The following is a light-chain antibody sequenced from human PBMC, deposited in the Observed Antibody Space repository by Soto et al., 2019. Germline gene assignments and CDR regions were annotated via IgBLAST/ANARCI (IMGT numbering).Light chain of an antibody. CDR3: QQYHIWYT. CDR1: QSVSIN. CDR2: GAS. Sequence: IVVTQSPATLSLSPGERAILSCRASQSVSINLAWFQQKPGQSPRLLIYGASTRATGIPARFSCSGSGTEFTLTISSLQSEDFAVYYCQQYHIWYTFGQGTELEIK. J-gene: IGKJ2*01. V-gene: IGKV3-15*01.